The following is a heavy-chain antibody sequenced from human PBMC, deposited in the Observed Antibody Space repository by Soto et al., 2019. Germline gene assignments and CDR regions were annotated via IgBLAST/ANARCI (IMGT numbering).Heavy chain of an antibody. CDR3: GKGGYIVVVVAATRDAFDI. CDR1: GFTFSSYA. Sequence: EVQLLESGGGLVQPGGSLRLSCAASGFTFSSYAMSWVRQAPGKGLEWVSAISGSGGSTYNADPVKGRFTISRDNSKNTLYLQMNGLGAEDTAVYYCGKGGYIVVVVAATRDAFDIWGQGTMVTVSS. J-gene: IGHJ3*02. CDR2: ISGSGGST. V-gene: IGHV3-23*01. D-gene: IGHD2-15*01.